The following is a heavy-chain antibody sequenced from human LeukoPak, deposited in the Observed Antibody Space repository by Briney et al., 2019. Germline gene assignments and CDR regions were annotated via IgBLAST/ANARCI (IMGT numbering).Heavy chain of an antibody. J-gene: IGHJ4*02. CDR3: ARDGGYSGYETWGFDY. CDR2: IGSSSSYI. D-gene: IGHD5-12*01. V-gene: IGHV3-21*01. CDR1: GVTFSSDS. Sequence: GGPLRLSCAASGVTFSSDSMNWVRQAPGKGLEWVSSIGSSSSYIYYADSVKGRFTISRDNAKNSLYLQMNSLRAEDTAVYYCARDGGYSGYETWGFDYWGQGTLVTVSS.